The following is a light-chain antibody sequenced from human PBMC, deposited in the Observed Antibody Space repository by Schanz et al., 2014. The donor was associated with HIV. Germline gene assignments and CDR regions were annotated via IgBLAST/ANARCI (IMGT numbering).Light chain of an antibody. CDR3: QQTYIVTPYT. Sequence: DIQVTQSPSSLSAFVGDTVSITCRARQTISISLNWYQQKPGKAPQLLIYDASLLHTGVPSRFSGSGSGTHFTLTITSLLFEDFATYYCQQTYIVTPYTFGQGTKVE. CDR1: QTISIS. CDR2: DAS. J-gene: IGKJ2*01. V-gene: IGKV1-39*01.